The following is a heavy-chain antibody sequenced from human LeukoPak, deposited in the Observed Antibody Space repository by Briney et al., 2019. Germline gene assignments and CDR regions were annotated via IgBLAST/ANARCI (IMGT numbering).Heavy chain of an antibody. Sequence: SETLSLTCTVTGDSISSYYWAWIRQPPGKGLEWIGYIYYTGNTNYNPSLRSRVTISVEKSKNQFSLKLNSVTAADTAVYYCARQPEGVNWFDPWGQGTLFTVSS. D-gene: IGHD2-2*01. CDR1: GDSISSYY. V-gene: IGHV4-59*08. CDR2: IYYTGNT. CDR3: ARQPEGVNWFDP. J-gene: IGHJ5*02.